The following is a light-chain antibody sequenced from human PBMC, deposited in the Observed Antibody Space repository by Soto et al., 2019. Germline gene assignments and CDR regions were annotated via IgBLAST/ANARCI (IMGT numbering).Light chain of an antibody. J-gene: IGLJ2*01. V-gene: IGLV1-51*01. CDR3: GTWDSSLSPVV. CDR2: DNN. CDR1: SSNIGNNY. Sequence: QSVLTQPPSVSAAPGPKVTISCSGSSSNIGNNYVSWYQQLPGTAPKLLIYDNNKRPSGIPDRFSGSKSGTSATLGITGLQTGDEADYYCGTWDSSLSPVVFGGGTQLTVL.